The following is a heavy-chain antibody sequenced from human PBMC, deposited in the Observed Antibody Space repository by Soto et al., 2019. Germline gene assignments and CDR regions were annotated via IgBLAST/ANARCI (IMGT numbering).Heavy chain of an antibody. CDR3: AKDLTVLAGHPIDAFDI. J-gene: IGHJ3*02. V-gene: IGHV3-23*01. Sequence: PGSSLGLSCAASGFTFSSYAMRWVLQAPGKGLEWVSAISGSGGSTYYADSVKGRFTISRDNSKNTLYLQMNSRRAEDTALYYCAKDLTVLAGHPIDAFDIWGLGTKVTVSS. CDR1: GFTFSSYA. D-gene: IGHD4-4*01. CDR2: ISGSGGST.